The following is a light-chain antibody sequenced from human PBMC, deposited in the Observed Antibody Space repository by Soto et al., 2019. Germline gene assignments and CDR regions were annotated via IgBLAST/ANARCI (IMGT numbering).Light chain of an antibody. CDR1: QSISSY. Sequence: DIQMTQSPSSLSASVGDRVTITCRASQSISSYLNWYQQKPGKAPKLLIYAASSLQSGVSSRFSGSGSGTEFTLTISSLQAADFATYYCQQYNTYPWTFGQGTKVDIK. CDR3: QQYNTYPWT. J-gene: IGKJ1*01. CDR2: AAS. V-gene: IGKV1-39*01.